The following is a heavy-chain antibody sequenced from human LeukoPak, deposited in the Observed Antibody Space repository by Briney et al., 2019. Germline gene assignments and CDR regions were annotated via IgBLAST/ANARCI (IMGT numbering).Heavy chain of an antibody. CDR3: ARRYCSSTTCLADY. CDR2: IYAGDADT. D-gene: IGHD2-2*01. V-gene: IGHV5-51*01. CDR1: GYSFTSYW. Sequence: GECSKISCKGSGYSFTSYWIGWVRQMPGKGLEWMGIIYAGDADTRYSPSFQGRVTTSADNTISTASLQWSSLKASDTAMYYCARRYCSSTTCLADYWGQGTLVTV. J-gene: IGHJ4*02.